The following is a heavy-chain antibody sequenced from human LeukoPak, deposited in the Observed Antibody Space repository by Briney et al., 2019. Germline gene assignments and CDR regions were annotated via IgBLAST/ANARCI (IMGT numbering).Heavy chain of an antibody. D-gene: IGHD6-19*01. CDR3: AREGESSGWYGGSTFRYFDY. J-gene: IGHJ4*02. Sequence: ASVKVSCKASGYTFTGYYMHWVRQAPGQGLEWMGWINPNSGGTNYAQKFQGRVTMTRDTSISTAYMELSSLRSEDTAVYYCAREGESSGWYGGSTFRYFDYWGQGTLVTVSS. CDR1: GYTFTGYY. V-gene: IGHV1-2*02. CDR2: INPNSGGT.